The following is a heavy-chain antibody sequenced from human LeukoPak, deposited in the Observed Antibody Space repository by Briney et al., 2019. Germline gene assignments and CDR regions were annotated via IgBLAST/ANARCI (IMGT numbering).Heavy chain of an antibody. Sequence: SETLSLTCTVSGGSISSYYWSWIRQPPGKGLEWIGYIYYSGSTNYNPSLKSRVTISVDTSKNQFSLKLSSVTAADTSVYYCARSNSGYYGDYWGQGTLVTVSS. CDR2: IYYSGST. V-gene: IGHV4-59*01. CDR1: GGSISSYY. J-gene: IGHJ4*02. CDR3: ARSNSGYYGDY. D-gene: IGHD3-22*01.